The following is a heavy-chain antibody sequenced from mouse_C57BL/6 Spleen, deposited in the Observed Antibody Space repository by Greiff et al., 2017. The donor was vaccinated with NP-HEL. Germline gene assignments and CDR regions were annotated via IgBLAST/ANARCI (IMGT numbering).Heavy chain of an antibody. CDR2: ISSSSSTI. CDR3: ARGDGNLAWFAY. D-gene: IGHD2-1*01. Sequence: EVMLVESGGGLVKPGGSLKLSCAASGFTFSDYGMHWVRQAPEKGLEWVAYISSSSSTIYYADTVKGRFTISRDNAKNTLFLQMTSLRSEDTAMYYCARGDGNLAWFAYWGQGTLVTVSA. CDR1: GFTFSDYG. V-gene: IGHV5-17*01. J-gene: IGHJ3*01.